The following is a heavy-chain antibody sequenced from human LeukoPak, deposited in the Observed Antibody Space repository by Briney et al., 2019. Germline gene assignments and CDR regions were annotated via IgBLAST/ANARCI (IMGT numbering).Heavy chain of an antibody. CDR3: ARRIGYDILTGYYPIGFDP. V-gene: IGHV4-39*01. J-gene: IGHJ5*02. CDR2: IYYSGST. Sequence: PSETLSLTCTVSGVSISSSSYYWGWIRQPPGKGLEWIGSIYYSGSTYYNPSLKSRVTISVDTSKNQFSLKLSSVTAADTAVYYCARRIGYDILTGYYPIGFDPWGQGTLVTVSS. D-gene: IGHD3-9*01. CDR1: GVSISSSSYY.